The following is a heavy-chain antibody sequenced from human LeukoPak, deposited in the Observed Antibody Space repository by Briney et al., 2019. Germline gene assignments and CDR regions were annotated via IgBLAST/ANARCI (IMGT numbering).Heavy chain of an antibody. D-gene: IGHD6-19*01. CDR2: ISSSGTTI. V-gene: IGHV3-48*03. CDR3: AREGSSGWGYYMDV. Sequence: AGGSLRLSCAASGFIFSSYEMNWVRQAPGKGLEWVSYISSSGTTIYYADSVKGRFTISRDNAKNSLYLQMNSLRAEDTAVYYCAREGSSGWGYYMDVWGKGTTVTISS. CDR1: GFIFSSYE. J-gene: IGHJ6*03.